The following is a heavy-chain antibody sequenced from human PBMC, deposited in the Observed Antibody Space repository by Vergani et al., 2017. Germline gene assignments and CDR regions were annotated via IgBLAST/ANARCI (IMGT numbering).Heavy chain of an antibody. V-gene: IGHV3-30-3*01. CDR2: ISYDGSNK. CDR1: GFTFSSYA. J-gene: IGHJ4*02. Sequence: VQLVETGGGLIQPGGSLRLSCAASGFTFSSYAMHWVRQAPGKGLEWVAVISYDGSNKYYADSVKGRFTISRDNSKNTLYLQMNSLRAEDTAVYYCARAYGDPLDYWGQGTLVTVSS. CDR3: ARAYGDPLDY. D-gene: IGHD4-17*01.